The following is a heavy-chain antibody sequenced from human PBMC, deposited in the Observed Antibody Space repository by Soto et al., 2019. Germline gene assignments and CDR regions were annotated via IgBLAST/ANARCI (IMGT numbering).Heavy chain of an antibody. CDR2: ISLYSDGT. Sequence: ASVKVSCKTSGYTFTNYGITWVRQAPGQPLEWLGWISLYSDGTNYAQKFQGRVSMTTDTSTTTAYMELRSLRSDDTAVYYCARVVPGAEAWFGPWGQGTLVTVSS. CDR1: GYTFTNYG. V-gene: IGHV1-18*01. J-gene: IGHJ5*02. CDR3: ARVVPGAEAWFGP. D-gene: IGHD2-2*01.